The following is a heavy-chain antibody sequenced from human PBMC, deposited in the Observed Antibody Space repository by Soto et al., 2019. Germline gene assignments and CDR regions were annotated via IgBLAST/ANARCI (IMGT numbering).Heavy chain of an antibody. CDR3: ARGWLRFLEWSKPPAQH. V-gene: IGHV3-11*04. D-gene: IGHD3-3*01. J-gene: IGHJ1*01. CDR2: ISSSGSTI. CDR1: GVTCVDHD. Sequence: AAGVTCVDHDISCISKKQGKGLEWVSYISSSGSTIYYADSVKGRFTISRDNAKNSLYLQMNSLRDEDTAVYYCARGWLRFLEWSKPPAQH.